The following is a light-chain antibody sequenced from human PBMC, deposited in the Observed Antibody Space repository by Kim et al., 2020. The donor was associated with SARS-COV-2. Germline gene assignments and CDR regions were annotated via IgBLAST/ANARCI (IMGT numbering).Light chain of an antibody. J-gene: IGKJ1*01. Sequence: ASVGYRVTITCRASQSIKISLAWYQQKPGKAPKLLISKASSLESGVPSRFSGSGSGTEFTLTISSLQPDDFATYYCQQYNTYPWTFGQGTKVDIK. V-gene: IGKV1-5*03. CDR2: KAS. CDR3: QQYNTYPWT. CDR1: QSIKIS.